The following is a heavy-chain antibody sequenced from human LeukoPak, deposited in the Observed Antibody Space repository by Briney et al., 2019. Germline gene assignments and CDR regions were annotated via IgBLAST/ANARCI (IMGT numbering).Heavy chain of an antibody. CDR3: ARGPAY. J-gene: IGHJ4*02. CDR2: ISYDGSNK. Sequence: PGGSLRLSCAASGFTFSSYAMHCVRQAPGKGLEWVAVISYDGSNKYYADSVKGRFTISRDNSKNTLYLQMNSLRAEDTAVYYCARGPAYWGQGNLVTVSS. CDR1: GFTFSSYA. V-gene: IGHV3-30-3*01.